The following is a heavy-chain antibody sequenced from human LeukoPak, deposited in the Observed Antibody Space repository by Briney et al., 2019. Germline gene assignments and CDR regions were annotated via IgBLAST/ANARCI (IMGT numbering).Heavy chain of an antibody. D-gene: IGHD2-2*01. V-gene: IGHV3-23*01. J-gene: IGHJ6*02. CDR3: AKGVRVCSSTSCLPLKYYYYGMDV. CDR2: ISGSGGST. CDR1: GFTFSSYA. Sequence: PGGSLRLPCAASGFTFSSYAMSWVRRAAGKGLEWVSAISGSGGSTYYADSVKGRFTISRDNSKNTLYLQMDSLRAEDTAVYYCAKGVRVCSSTSCLPLKYYYYGMDVWGQGTTVTVSS.